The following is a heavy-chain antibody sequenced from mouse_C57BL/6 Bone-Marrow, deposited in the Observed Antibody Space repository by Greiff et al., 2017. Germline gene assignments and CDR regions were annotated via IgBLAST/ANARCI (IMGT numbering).Heavy chain of an antibody. D-gene: IGHD2-4*01. J-gene: IGHJ2*01. CDR2: IDPENGDT. CDR3: TTWDYDYDSGAYFDY. V-gene: IGHV14-4*01. Sequence: VQLKQSGAELVRPGASVKLSCTASGFNIKDDYMHWVKQRPEQGLEWIGWIDPENGDTEYASKFQGKATITADTSSNTAYLQLSSLTSEDTAVYYCTTWDYDYDSGAYFDYWGQGTTLTVSS. CDR1: GFNIKDDY.